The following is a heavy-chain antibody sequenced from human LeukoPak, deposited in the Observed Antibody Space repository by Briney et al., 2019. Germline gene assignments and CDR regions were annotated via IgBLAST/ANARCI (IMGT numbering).Heavy chain of an antibody. CDR2: ISYDGSNK. D-gene: IGHD1-26*01. CDR1: GFTFSSYG. Sequence: GGSLRLSCAASGFTFSSYGMHWVRQAPGKGLEWVAVISYDGSNKYYADSVKGRFTISRDNSKNTLYLQMNSLRAEDTAVYYCANPPAGSGSYYGNWGQGTLVTVSS. V-gene: IGHV3-30*18. J-gene: IGHJ4*02. CDR3: ANPPAGSGSYYGN.